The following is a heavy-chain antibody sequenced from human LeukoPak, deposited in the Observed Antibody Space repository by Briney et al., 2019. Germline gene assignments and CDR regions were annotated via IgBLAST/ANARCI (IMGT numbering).Heavy chain of an antibody. D-gene: IGHD2-2*02. CDR3: GRDCSGTSCYRGWFDG. CDR2: IKQDGSEY. J-gene: IGHJ5*02. Sequence: GGPLRLCCAAAGITFSSYWMSWVRQPAGKGLEWAASIKQDGSEYYDVDSVKGRFTISRDNAKNSLYLQMNSLRAEDTAVYYCGRDCSGTSCYRGWFDGWGQGTLVTVSS. V-gene: IGHV3-7*01. CDR1: GITFSSYW.